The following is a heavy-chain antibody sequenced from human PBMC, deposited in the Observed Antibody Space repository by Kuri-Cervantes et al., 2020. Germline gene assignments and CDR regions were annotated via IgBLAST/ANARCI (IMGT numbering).Heavy chain of an antibody. V-gene: IGHV3-30*02. CDR2: IRYDGGNK. CDR3: ARGGWISLDY. CDR1: GFTFSSYG. D-gene: IGHD5-12*01. J-gene: IGHJ4*02. Sequence: GESLKISCAASGFTFSSYGMHWVRQAPGKGLEWVSFIRYDGGNKYYADSVKGRFTISRDNAKNSLYLQMNSLRAEDTAVYYCARGGWISLDYWGQGTLVTVSS.